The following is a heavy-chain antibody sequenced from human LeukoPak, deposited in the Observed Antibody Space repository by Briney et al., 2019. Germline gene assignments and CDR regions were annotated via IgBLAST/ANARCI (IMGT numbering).Heavy chain of an antibody. CDR1: GFTFSSYA. CDR3: ARDPVAGTGWDF. J-gene: IGHJ4*02. Sequence: GGSLTLSCAASGFTFSSYAMSWVRQPPGKGLEWVSAISGSGGSTYYPASVKGRFTISRDNSKNTLYLQMSSLRAEDPVVYYCARDPVAGTGWDFWGQGTRVSVS. CDR2: ISGSGGST. V-gene: IGHV3-23*01. D-gene: IGHD6-19*01.